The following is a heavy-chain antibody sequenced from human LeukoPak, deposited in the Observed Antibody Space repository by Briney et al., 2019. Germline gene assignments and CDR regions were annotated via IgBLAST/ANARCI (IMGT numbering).Heavy chain of an antibody. V-gene: IGHV1-18*04. CDR3: ARDYVLPLEPNDGDGFAF. CDR2: ISPNHGTT. D-gene: IGHD3-16*01. Sequence: ASVKVSCKASGYTFTDYYMHWVRQAPGQGLEWMGWISPNHGTTVYAQHLQGRITMTADTYTSTASMELRSLRSDDTAVYFCARDYVLPLEPNDGDGFAFWGQGTVVTVSS. CDR1: GYTFTDYY. J-gene: IGHJ3*01.